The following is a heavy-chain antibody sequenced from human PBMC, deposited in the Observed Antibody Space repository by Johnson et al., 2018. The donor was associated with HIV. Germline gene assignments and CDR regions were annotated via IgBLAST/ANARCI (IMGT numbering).Heavy chain of an antibody. Sequence: QVQLVESGGGVVQPGRSLRLSCAASGFTFSSYAMHWVRQAPGKGLEWVAVISYDGSNKYYADSVKGRFTISRDNAKNSLYLQMNSLRAEDTALYYCAREAPMTNDAVDIWGQGTMVTVSS. J-gene: IGHJ3*02. CDR1: GFTFSSYA. V-gene: IGHV3-30-3*01. D-gene: IGHD3-22*01. CDR3: AREAPMTNDAVDI. CDR2: ISYDGSNK.